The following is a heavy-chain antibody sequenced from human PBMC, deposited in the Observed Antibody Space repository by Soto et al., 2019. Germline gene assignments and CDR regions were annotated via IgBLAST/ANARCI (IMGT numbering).Heavy chain of an antibody. CDR1: GVTFSSYG. CDR3: AKDYSSAWYPPGEYFQH. CDR2: ISYDGSNK. Sequence: QVQLVESGGGVVQPGRSLRLSCAASGVTFSSYGIHWVRQAPGKGLEWVAVISYDGSNKYYADSVKGRFTISRDNSKNTLYLQMNSLRAEDTAVYYCAKDYSSAWYPPGEYFQHWGQGTLVTVSS. J-gene: IGHJ1*01. D-gene: IGHD6-19*01. V-gene: IGHV3-30*18.